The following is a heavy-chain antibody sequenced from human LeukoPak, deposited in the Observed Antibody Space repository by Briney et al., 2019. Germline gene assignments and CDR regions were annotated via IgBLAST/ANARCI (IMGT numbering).Heavy chain of an antibody. CDR3: ASRSHKTIVGADTREVGDY. V-gene: IGHV1-69*02. CDR1: GGTLRRHT. J-gene: IGHJ4*02. D-gene: IGHD6-19*01. Sequence: SVKVSCKASGGTLRRHTITWVRQAPGQGLEWMGRIIPMMGIANYAQKFQGSVTITADTSTDTAYMDLISLRSEDMAVYYCASRSHKTIVGADTREVGDYWGQGTLVTVSS. CDR2: IIPMMGIA.